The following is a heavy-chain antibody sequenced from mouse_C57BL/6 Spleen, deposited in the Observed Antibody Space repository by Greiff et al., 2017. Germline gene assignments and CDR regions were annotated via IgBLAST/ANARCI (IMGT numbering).Heavy chain of an antibody. CDR1: GYSITSGYY. J-gene: IGHJ3*01. CDR3: ARGGVYYGSRGAWFAY. D-gene: IGHD1-1*01. V-gene: IGHV3-6*01. CDR2: ISYDGSN. Sequence: EVKVEESGPGLVKPSQSLSLTCSVTGYSITSGYYWNWIRQFPGNKLEWMGYISYDGSNNYNPSLKNRISITRDTSKNQFFLKLNSVTTEDTATYYCARGGVYYGSRGAWFAYWGQGTLVTVSA.